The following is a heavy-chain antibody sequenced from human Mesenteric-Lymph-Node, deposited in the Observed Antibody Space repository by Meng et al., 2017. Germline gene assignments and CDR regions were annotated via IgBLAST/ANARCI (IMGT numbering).Heavy chain of an antibody. CDR1: GFTFNRYG. D-gene: IGHD1-7*01. Sequence: VQLVESGGGVVQPGKSLTLSCAGSGFTFNRYGLHWGRQAPGKGLEWVAVISHDGIKNYYADSVKGRFTISRDNSRNTVSLQMDSLRVEDTAMYYCTRGHLFNWNFIDIWGQEPWSPSPQ. CDR2: ISHDGIKN. CDR3: TRGHLFNWNFIDI. V-gene: IGHV3-30-3*01. J-gene: IGHJ4*02.